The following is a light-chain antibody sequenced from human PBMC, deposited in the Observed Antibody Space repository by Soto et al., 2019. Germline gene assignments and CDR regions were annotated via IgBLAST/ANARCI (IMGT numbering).Light chain of an antibody. CDR1: SSDVGAYNY. Sequence: QSALTQPPSASGSPGQSVTISCTGTSSDVGAYNYVSWYQQHPGKAPKLMIYEVSKRPSGVPDRFSASKSGNTASLTVSGLQAEDEADYYCSSHGGSNNLYVFGTGTKLTVL. J-gene: IGLJ1*01. V-gene: IGLV2-8*01. CDR3: SSHGGSNNLYV. CDR2: EVS.